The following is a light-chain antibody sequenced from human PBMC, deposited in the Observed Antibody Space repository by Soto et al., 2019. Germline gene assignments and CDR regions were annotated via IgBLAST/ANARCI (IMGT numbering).Light chain of an antibody. CDR1: SSDVGSYNL. Sequence: QSALTQPASVSGSPGQSITISCTGTSSDVGSYNLVSWYQHHPGKAPKLMIYEATKRPSGVSNRFSGSKSGNTASLTISGLKAEDEADYFCCSYAGSTYVFGTGTKLPVL. V-gene: IGLV2-23*01. J-gene: IGLJ1*01. CDR3: CSYAGSTYV. CDR2: EAT.